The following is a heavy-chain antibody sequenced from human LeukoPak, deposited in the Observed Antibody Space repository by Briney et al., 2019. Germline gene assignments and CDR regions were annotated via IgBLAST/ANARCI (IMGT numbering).Heavy chain of an antibody. V-gene: IGHV1-18*01. J-gene: IGHJ4*02. CDR3: ARDWGYDSSGYYVDY. CDR2: ISAYNGNT. CDR1: DYTFTNYG. D-gene: IGHD3-22*01. Sequence: ASVKVSCKAYDYTFTNYGISWVRQAPGQGLEWMGWISAYNGNTNYAQKLQGRVTMTTDTSTSTAYMELRSLRSDDTAVYYCARDWGYDSSGYYVDYWGQGTLVTVSS.